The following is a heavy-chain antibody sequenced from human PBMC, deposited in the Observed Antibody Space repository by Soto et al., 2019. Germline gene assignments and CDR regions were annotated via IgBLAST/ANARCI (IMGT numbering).Heavy chain of an antibody. J-gene: IGHJ6*02. CDR3: ARQGVPNYDILTGRSYYAMDV. CDR2: IYPGDSDT. V-gene: IGHV5-51*01. Sequence: GEALKISCKGSGYSFTSYWIGWVRQMPGKGLEWMGIIYPGDSDTRYSPSFQGQVTISADKSISTAYLQWSSLKASDTAMYYCARQGVPNYDILTGRSYYAMDVWGQGTTVTVSS. CDR1: GYSFTSYW. D-gene: IGHD3-9*01.